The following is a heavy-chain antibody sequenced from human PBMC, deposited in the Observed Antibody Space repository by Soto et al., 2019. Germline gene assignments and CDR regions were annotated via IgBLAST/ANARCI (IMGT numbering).Heavy chain of an antibody. CDR1: GFTFTTYA. V-gene: IGHV3-23*05. D-gene: IGHD3-3*02. J-gene: IGHJ4*02. CDR3: TRDWERDAAAFFDS. CDR2: IYTSGVP. Sequence: EVQLLESGGGLVQPGGSLRLSCAASGFTFTTYAMTWVRQAPGKGLEWVSGIYTSGVPKYADSVQGRFTISRDDSKSTLYLQMNSLRAEDTDVYYCTRDWERDAAAFFDSWGQGTLVTVSS.